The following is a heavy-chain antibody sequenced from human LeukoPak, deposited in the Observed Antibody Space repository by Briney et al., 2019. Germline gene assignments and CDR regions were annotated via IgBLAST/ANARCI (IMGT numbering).Heavy chain of an antibody. CDR1: AYTFTSYY. CDR3: ARTVGATSYYYMDV. V-gene: IGHV1-46*01. CDR2: INPSGGST. Sequence: ASVTVSFTSSAYTFTSYYMHWVRQAPGQGLEWMGIINPSGGSTSYAQKFQGRVTMTRDTSTSTVYMELSRLRSEDTAVYYCARTVGATSYYYMDVWGKGTTVTVSS. D-gene: IGHD1-26*01. J-gene: IGHJ6*03.